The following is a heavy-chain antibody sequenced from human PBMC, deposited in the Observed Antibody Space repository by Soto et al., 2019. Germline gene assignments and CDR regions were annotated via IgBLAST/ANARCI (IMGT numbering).Heavy chain of an antibody. V-gene: IGHV3-11*06. CDR1: GFIFSDY. J-gene: IGHJ6*02. D-gene: IGHD5-18*01. CDR3: ARSSGWRHVVGYKYGLDV. CDR2: ISGSGAYT. Sequence: HVQLVESGGGLVKPGGSLRLSCTGSGFIFSDYMTWIRQAPGKGLEWVSYISGSGAYTKYADSVRGRFTISRDNAKNSLWLQINSLRAEDTAVYYCARSSGWRHVVGYKYGLDVWGQGTTVIVSS.